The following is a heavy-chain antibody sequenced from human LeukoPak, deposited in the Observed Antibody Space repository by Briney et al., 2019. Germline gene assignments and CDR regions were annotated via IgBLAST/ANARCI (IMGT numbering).Heavy chain of an antibody. CDR3: AKVASLYCSGGSCYFDY. CDR1: GFTFSNCA. J-gene: IGHJ4*02. CDR2: ISGSGGST. V-gene: IGHV3-23*01. Sequence: GGSLRLSCAASGFTFSNCAMSWVRQAPGKGLEWVSAISGSGGSTNYADSVKGRFTISRDYSKNTLYLQMNSLRAEDTAVYYCAKVASLYCSGGSCYFDYWGQGTLVTVSS. D-gene: IGHD2-15*01.